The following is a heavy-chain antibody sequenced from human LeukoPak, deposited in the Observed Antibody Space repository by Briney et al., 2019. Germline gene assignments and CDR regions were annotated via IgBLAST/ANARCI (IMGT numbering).Heavy chain of an antibody. CDR3: ARDNRYTGNYLDAFDI. CDR2: IWYGGSSK. Sequence: GGPLRLSCAASGFIFSAYGMHWVRQAPGKGLEWLAVIWYGGSSKYYSDSVKGRFTISRDNSKNTLYMQMNNLRVEDTAVYFCARDNRYTGNYLDAFDIWGQGTLVTVSS. D-gene: IGHD3-16*02. J-gene: IGHJ3*02. V-gene: IGHV3-33*01. CDR1: GFIFSAYG.